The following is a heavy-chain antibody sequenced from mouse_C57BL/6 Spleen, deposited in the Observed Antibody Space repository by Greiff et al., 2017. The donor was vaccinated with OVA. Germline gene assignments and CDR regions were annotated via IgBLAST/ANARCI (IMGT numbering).Heavy chain of an antibody. V-gene: IGHV3-6*01. D-gene: IGHD1-1*01. CDR3: AIITTAYPHWYFDV. J-gene: IGHJ1*03. CDR2: ISYDGSN. Sequence: ESGPGLVKPSQSLSLTCSVTGYSITSGYYWNWIRQFPGNKLEWMGYISYDGSNNYNPSLKNRISITRDTSKNQFFLKLNSVTTEDTATYYCAIITTAYPHWYFDVWGTGTTVTVSS. CDR1: GYSITSGYY.